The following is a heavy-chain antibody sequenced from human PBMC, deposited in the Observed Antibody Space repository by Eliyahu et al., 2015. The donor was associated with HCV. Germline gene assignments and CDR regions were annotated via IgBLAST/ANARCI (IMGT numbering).Heavy chain of an antibody. V-gene: IGHV4-59*01. CDR1: GGSIXSYY. CDR2: IHYSGGT. J-gene: IGHJ5*02. Sequence: QVQVQESGPGLVKPSETLSLTCTVSGGSIXSYYWRGIRQPPGKGLEWIGYIHYSGGTDXNPSLKSRVTISVDTSKNQFSLKLTSVTAADTAVYYCASGGGGIAVAGTGGWFDPWGQGTLVTVSS. CDR3: ASGGGGIAVAGTGGWFDP. D-gene: IGHD6-19*01.